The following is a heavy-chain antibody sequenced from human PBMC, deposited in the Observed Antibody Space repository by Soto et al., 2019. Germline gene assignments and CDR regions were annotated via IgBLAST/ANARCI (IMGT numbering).Heavy chain of an antibody. V-gene: IGHV1-8*01. CDR2: MNPNSGNT. J-gene: IGHJ5*02. CDR3: ARDWKGAEGFDP. CDR1: GYTFTSYD. D-gene: IGHD1-1*01. Sequence: ASVKVSCKASGYTFTSYDINWVRQATGQGLEWMGWMNPNSGNTGYAQKFQGRVTMTRNTSISTAYMELSSLRSEDTAVYFCARDWKGAEGFDPWGQGTLVTVSS.